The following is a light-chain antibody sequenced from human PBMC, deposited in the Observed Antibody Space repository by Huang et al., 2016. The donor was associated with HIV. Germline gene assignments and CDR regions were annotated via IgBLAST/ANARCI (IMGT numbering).Light chain of an antibody. Sequence: DIQMTQSPSSLSASVGDRVTITCRASQSINTYLNWFQQKPGKAPKVLISAASTLQSGVPSRCSGGGSGTHFTLTITSLQPEDFVTYYCQQTYTGVTFGQGTKVEIK. CDR1: QSINTY. J-gene: IGKJ1*01. CDR2: AAS. CDR3: QQTYTGVT. V-gene: IGKV1-39*01.